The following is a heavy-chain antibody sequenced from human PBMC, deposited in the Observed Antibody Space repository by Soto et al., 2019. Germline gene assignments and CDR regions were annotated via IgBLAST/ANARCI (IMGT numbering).Heavy chain of an antibody. CDR2: IIPIFGTA. J-gene: IGHJ3*02. V-gene: IGHV1-69*01. CDR1: GGTFSSYA. CDR3: ARGSYYYDSSGYYYSAAFDI. D-gene: IGHD3-22*01. Sequence: QVQLVQSGAEVKKPGSSVKVSCKASGGTFSSYAISWVRQAPGQGLEWMGGIIPIFGTANYAQKFQGRVTITADESTSTAYMELSSLRSEDTAVYYCARGSYYYDSSGYYYSAAFDIWGQGTMVTVSS.